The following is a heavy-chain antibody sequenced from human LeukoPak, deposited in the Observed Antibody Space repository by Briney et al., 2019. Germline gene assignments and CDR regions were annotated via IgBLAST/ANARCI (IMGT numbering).Heavy chain of an antibody. D-gene: IGHD6-13*01. CDR2: INPSGGST. Sequence: WASVKVSCKASGYTFPGYYIHWVRQAPGQGLEWMGIINPSGGSTSYAQKFQGRVTMTRDMSTSTVYMELSSLRSEDTAVYYCASFSSDNWFDPWGQGTLVTVSS. CDR3: ASFSSDNWFDP. CDR1: GYTFPGYY. V-gene: IGHV1-46*01. J-gene: IGHJ5*02.